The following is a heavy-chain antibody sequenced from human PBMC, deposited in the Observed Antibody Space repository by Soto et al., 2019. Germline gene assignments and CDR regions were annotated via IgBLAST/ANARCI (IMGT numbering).Heavy chain of an antibody. J-gene: IGHJ4*02. CDR2: INPNSGGT. CDR3: AAGTSGYYYSFDY. D-gene: IGHD3-22*01. V-gene: IGHV1-2*02. Sequence: XSVKVSCKASGYTFTAYYMHWVRQAPGQGLEWMGWINPNSGGTNYAQKFQGRVTMTRDASISTAYMELSRLRSDDTAVYYCAAGTSGYYYSFDYWGQGTLVTVSS. CDR1: GYTFTAYY.